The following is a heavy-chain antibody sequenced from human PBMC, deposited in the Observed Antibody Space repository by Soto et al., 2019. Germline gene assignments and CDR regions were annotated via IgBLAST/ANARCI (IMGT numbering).Heavy chain of an antibody. D-gene: IGHD2-2*01. CDR2: IDPSDSYT. V-gene: IGHV5-10-1*01. CDR3: ARHGCSSTSCYGYYYYGMDV. J-gene: IGHJ6*02. Sequence: GESLKISCKGSGYSFTSYWISWVRQMPGKGLEWMGRIDPSDSYTNYSPSFQGHVTISADKSISTAYLQWSSLKASDTAMYYCARHGCSSTSCYGYYYYGMDVWGQGTTVTVSS. CDR1: GYSFTSYW.